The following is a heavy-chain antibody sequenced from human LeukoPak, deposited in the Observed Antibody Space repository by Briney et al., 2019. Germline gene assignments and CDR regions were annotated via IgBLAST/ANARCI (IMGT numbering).Heavy chain of an antibody. V-gene: IGHV3-7*04. J-gene: IGHJ4*02. CDR1: GFTFSSFS. D-gene: IGHD3-10*01. CDR2: INQDGSEK. CDR3: ARGADYYGSGSYYSDY. Sequence: PGGSLRLSCAASGFTFSSFSMNWVRQAPGKGLEWVANINQDGSEKYYVASVKGRFTISRDNAKNSLYLQMNSLRAEDTAVYYCARGADYYGSGSYYSDYWGQGTLVTVSS.